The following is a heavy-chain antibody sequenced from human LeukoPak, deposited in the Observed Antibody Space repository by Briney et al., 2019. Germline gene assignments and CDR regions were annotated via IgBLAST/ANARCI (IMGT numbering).Heavy chain of an antibody. CDR2: ISGSGGST. J-gene: IGHJ4*02. CDR3: AKRERNYYDSSGYYSASWDHPIDY. CDR1: GFTFSSYG. D-gene: IGHD3-22*01. V-gene: IGHV3-23*01. Sequence: PGGSLRLSCAASGFTFSSYGMSWVRQAPGKGLEWVSAISGSGGSTYYADSVKGRFTISRDNSKNTLYLQMNSLRAEDTAVYYCAKRERNYYDSSGYYSASWDHPIDYWGQGTLVTVSS.